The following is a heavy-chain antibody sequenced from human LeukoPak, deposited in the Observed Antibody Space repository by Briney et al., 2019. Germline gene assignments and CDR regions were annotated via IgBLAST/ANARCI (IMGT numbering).Heavy chain of an antibody. J-gene: IGHJ4*02. CDR2: INTDGSST. CDR3: ARGGSYSSSSVDY. CDR1: GFTFSSYW. Sequence: GGSQRLSCAASGFTFSSYWMHWGRQAAGKGLVWVSRINTDGSSTSYADSVKGRFTISRDNAKNTLYLQMNSLRAEDTAVYYCARGGSYSSSSVDYWGQGTLVTVSS. D-gene: IGHD6-6*01. V-gene: IGHV3-74*01.